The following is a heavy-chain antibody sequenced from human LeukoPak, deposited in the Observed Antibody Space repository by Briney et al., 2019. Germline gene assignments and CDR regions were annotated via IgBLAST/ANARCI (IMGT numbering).Heavy chain of an antibody. D-gene: IGHD3-9*01. CDR2: IYYTGST. Sequence: SETLSLTCTVSGDSFSDTIYYWGWIRQPPGQGLQWIGNIYYTGSTYYNPSLRSRVTMSVDTSKNQFSLKMSSVTAADTAVYNCARLSKGRFFDYVFDFWGQGTLLTVSS. CDR3: ARLSKGRFFDYVFDF. CDR1: GDSFSDTIYY. V-gene: IGHV4-39*01. J-gene: IGHJ4*02.